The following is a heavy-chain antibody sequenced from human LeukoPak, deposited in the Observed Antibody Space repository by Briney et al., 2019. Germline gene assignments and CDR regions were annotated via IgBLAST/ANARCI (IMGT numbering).Heavy chain of an antibody. J-gene: IGHJ4*02. Sequence: ETLSLTCTVSGGSISSYYWSWVRQAPGKGLVWVSRINSDGSSTNYADSVKGRFTISRDNAKNTLYLQMNSLRAEDTAVYYCARRNYWGQGTLVTVSS. V-gene: IGHV3-74*01. CDR1: GGSISSYY. CDR2: INSDGSST. CDR3: ARRNY.